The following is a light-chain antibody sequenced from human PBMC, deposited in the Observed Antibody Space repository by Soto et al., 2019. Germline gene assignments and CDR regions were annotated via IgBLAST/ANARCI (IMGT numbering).Light chain of an antibody. CDR2: DAS. Sequence: EIGLTQSPATLSLSPGERATLSCRSSQSVSSSYSVWYQQKSGHATSLLTYDASTRATGIPDRFSGSGSGTDLSLTISRLEPADFAGDYCQQCGSSPFTFGPGTKVDIK. V-gene: IGKV3-20*01. CDR3: QQCGSSPFT. CDR1: QSVSSSY. J-gene: IGKJ3*01.